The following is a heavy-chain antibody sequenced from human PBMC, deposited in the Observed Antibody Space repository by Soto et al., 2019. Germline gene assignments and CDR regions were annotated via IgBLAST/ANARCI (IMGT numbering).Heavy chain of an antibody. Sequence: ASVKVSCKASGGTFSSYAISWVRQAPGQGLEWMGGIIPIFGTANYAQKFQGRVTITADKSTSTAYVELSSLRSEDTAVYYCARVTGWELLGLFDYWGQGTLVTVSS. V-gene: IGHV1-69*06. CDR3: ARVTGWELLGLFDY. J-gene: IGHJ4*02. CDR2: IIPIFGTA. D-gene: IGHD1-26*01. CDR1: GGTFSSYA.